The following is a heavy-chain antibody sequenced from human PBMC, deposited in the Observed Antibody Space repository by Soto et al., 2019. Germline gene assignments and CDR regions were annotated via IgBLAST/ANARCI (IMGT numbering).Heavy chain of an antibody. D-gene: IGHD2-21*02. CDR1: GYTFTSYD. CDR2: MNPNSGNT. J-gene: IGHJ5*02. CDR3: AREHIVVVTARGFRP. V-gene: IGHV1-8*01. Sequence: ASVKVSCKASGYTFTSYDINWVRQATGQGLEWMGWMNPNSGNTGYAQKFQGRVTMTRNTSISTAYMELSSLRSEEPAVYYCAREHIVVVTARGFRPWGQVTLVTVSS.